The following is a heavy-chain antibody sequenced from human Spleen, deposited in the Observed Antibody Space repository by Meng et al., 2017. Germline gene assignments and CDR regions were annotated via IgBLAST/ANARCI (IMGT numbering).Heavy chain of an antibody. V-gene: IGHV3-33*06. CDR1: GFTFSSFG. CDR3: AKVRGYGGNSGGEYFQH. J-gene: IGHJ1*01. CDR2: IWYDGSNK. Sequence: GGSLRLSCAASGFTFSSFGMHWVRQAPGKGLEWVAVIWYDGSNKYYADSVKGRFTISRDNSKNTLYLEMNSLRAEDTAVYYCAKVRGYGGNSGGEYFQHWGQGTLVTVSS. D-gene: IGHD4-23*01.